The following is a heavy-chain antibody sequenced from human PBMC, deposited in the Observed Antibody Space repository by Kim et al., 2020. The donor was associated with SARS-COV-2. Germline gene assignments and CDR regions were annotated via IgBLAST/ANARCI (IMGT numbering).Heavy chain of an antibody. Sequence: GGVRNYGGSGRGRFSISRDDAENSLYLQMNSLRAEDTAVYYCAREPYAESSWGQGTLVIVSS. CDR2: GGVR. V-gene: IGHV3-7*03. CDR3: AREPYAESS. J-gene: IGHJ4*02. D-gene: IGHD2-2*01.